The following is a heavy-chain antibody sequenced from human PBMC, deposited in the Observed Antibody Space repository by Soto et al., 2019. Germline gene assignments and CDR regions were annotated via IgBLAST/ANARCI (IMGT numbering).Heavy chain of an antibody. V-gene: IGHV4-30-2*01. CDR3: ARGYGDYVFDY. CDR2: IYHSGST. Sequence: SETLSLTCAASGGSISSGGYSWSWIRQPPGKGLEWIGYIYHSGSTYYNPSLKSRVTISVDRSKNQFSLKLSSVTAADTAVYYCARGYGDYVFDYWGQGTLVTVSS. CDR1: GGSISSGGYS. J-gene: IGHJ4*02. D-gene: IGHD4-17*01.